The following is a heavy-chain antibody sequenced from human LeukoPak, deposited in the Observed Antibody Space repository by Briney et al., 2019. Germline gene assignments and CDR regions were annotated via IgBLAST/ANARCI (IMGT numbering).Heavy chain of an antibody. Sequence: GGSLRLSCAASGFTFSSYAMSWVRQAPGKGLEWVSAISGSGGSTSYADSVKGRFTISRDNFKNTLYMQMKSLRADDTAVYYCAKGMGSTGRQFSFDYWGQGTLVTVSS. D-gene: IGHD1-26*01. J-gene: IGHJ4*02. CDR2: ISGSGGST. V-gene: IGHV3-23*01. CDR3: AKGMGSTGRQFSFDY. CDR1: GFTFSSYA.